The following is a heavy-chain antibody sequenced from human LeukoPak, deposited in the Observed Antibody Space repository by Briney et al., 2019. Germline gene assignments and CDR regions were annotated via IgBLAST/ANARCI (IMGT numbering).Heavy chain of an antibody. CDR3: ARDSYRGYYSNFDY. CDR1: GGSISSSSYY. CDR2: IYYSGST. J-gene: IGHJ4*02. Sequence: SETLSLTCTVSGGSISSSSYYWGWIHQPPGKGLEWIGSIYYSGSTYYNPSLKSRVTISVDTSRNQFSLKLSSVTAADTAVYYCARDSYRGYYSNFDYWGQGTLVTVSS. D-gene: IGHD4-11*01. V-gene: IGHV4-39*07.